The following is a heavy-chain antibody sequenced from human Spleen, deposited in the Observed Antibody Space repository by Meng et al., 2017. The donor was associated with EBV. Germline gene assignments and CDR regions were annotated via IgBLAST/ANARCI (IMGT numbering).Heavy chain of an antibody. CDR1: GNSISSGRYY. CDR3: ARYCSSSSCDPY. Sequence: QVQLQESGPVLVKPSQTLFHTCAVSGNSISSGRYYWSWIRQPPGKGLEWIGYLHYSGSTYYNPSLKNRLIISLDTSKNQFSLKLNSVTAADTAVYYCARYCSSSSCDPYWGQGTLGTVSS. V-gene: IGHV4-30-4*01. D-gene: IGHD2-2*01. J-gene: IGHJ4*02. CDR2: LHYSGST.